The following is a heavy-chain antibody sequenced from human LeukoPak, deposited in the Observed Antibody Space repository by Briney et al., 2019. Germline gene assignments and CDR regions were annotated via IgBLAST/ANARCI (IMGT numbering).Heavy chain of an antibody. V-gene: IGHV3-53*01. J-gene: IGHJ6*02. CDR2: IYSGGST. CDR1: GFTVSSNY. CDR3: ARYYYDSSGYSHGMDV. Sequence: GGSLRLSCAASGFTVSSNYMSWVRQAPGKGLEWVSVIYSGGSTYYADSVKGRFTISRDNSKNTLYLQMNSLRAEDTAVYYCARYYYDSSGYSHGMDVWGQGTTVTVSS. D-gene: IGHD3-22*01.